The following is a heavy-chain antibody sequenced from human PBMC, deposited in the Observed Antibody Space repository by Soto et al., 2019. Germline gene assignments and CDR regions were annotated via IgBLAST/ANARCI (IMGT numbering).Heavy chain of an antibody. CDR2: IYSGGST. D-gene: IGHD3-9*01. V-gene: IGHV3-53*01. CDR1: GFTVSTYY. CDR3: VKDKKYDILSAWDALDI. Sequence: GGSLRLSCAASGFTVSTYYMSWVRQAPGKGLEWVSVIYSGGSTYYADPVKGRFTISRDNSKNTLHLQMNNLRAEDTATYYCVKDKKYDILSAWDALDIWGHGTLVTVSS. J-gene: IGHJ3*02.